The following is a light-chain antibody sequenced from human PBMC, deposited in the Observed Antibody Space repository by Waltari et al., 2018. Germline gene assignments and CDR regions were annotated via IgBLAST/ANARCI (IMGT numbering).Light chain of an antibody. CDR2: VNSDGSH. CDR1: SGHSSNV. J-gene: IGLJ3*02. Sequence: QLVLTQSPSASASLGASVKLTCTLSSGHSSNVIAWHQQHPEKGPRYLMKVNSDGSHSKGEKIPDSISGSSSGAEHDLTISSLQSEDKADYYCQTGGHGTWVFGGGTKLTVL. V-gene: IGLV4-69*01. CDR3: QTGGHGTWV.